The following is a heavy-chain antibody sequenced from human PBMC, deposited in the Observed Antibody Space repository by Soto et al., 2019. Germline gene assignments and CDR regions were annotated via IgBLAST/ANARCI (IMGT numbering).Heavy chain of an antibody. CDR3: AKDREYYGSGSYYNPHNWFDP. CDR1: GFTFSDYA. Sequence: SCVASGFTFSDYAMSWVRQAPGKGLEWVSAISGSGGSTYYADSVKGRFTISRDNSKNTLYLQMNSLRAEDTAIYYCAKDREYYGSGSYYNPHNWFDPWGQGTLVTVSS. D-gene: IGHD3-10*01. V-gene: IGHV3-23*01. J-gene: IGHJ5*02. CDR2: ISGSGGST.